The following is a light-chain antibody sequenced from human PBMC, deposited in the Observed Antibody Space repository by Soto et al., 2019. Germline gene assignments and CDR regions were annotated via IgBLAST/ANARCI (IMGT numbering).Light chain of an antibody. CDR1: SGHNRYG. V-gene: IGLV4-69*01. CDR2: VNSDGSH. J-gene: IGLJ3*02. CDR3: QAWGAGFRV. Sequence: QSVLTQSPSASASLGASVKLTCTLSSGHNRYGIAWHQQQPDKGPQYLMKVNSDGSHTKGDGIPDRFSGSSSGADYYLTISSLQSEDEADYYYQAWGAGFRVFGGGTKVTVL.